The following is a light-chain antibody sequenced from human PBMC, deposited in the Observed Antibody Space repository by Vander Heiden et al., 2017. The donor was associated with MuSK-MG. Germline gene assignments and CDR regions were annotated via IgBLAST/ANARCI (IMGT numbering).Light chain of an antibody. V-gene: IGLV5-45*02. CDR3: MIWHSNTWV. CDR2: YKSDSDK. Sequence: QAVLTQPSSLSASPRASASLTCTLRSGIDVGTYRIYWYQQKPGSPPQYILRYKSDSDKHEGSGVPSRFSGSKDASANAGILLISGLQSEDEDDYYWMIWHSNTWVFGGGTKLTVL. CDR1: SGIDVGTYR. J-gene: IGLJ3*02.